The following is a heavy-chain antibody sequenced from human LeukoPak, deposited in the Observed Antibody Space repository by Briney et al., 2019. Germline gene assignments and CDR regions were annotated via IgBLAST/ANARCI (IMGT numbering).Heavy chain of an antibody. V-gene: IGHV3-23*01. Sequence: GGSLRLSCAASGFTFSSYAMSWVRQAPGKGLEWVSAISGSGGTTYYADSVKGRFTISRDNSKNTLYLQMNSLRTEDTAVYYCAKAEGYDILTGLDYWGQGTLVTVSS. CDR1: GFTFSSYA. CDR2: ISGSGGTT. J-gene: IGHJ4*02. CDR3: AKAEGYDILTGLDY. D-gene: IGHD3-9*01.